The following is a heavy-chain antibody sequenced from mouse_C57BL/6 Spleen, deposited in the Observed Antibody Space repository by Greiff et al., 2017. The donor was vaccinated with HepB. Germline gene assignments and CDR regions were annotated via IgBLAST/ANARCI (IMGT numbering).Heavy chain of an antibody. V-gene: IGHV1-55*01. J-gene: IGHJ2*01. CDR3: ARLGTTVVEDFDY. D-gene: IGHD1-1*01. Sequence: VQLQQPGAELVKPGASVKMSCKASGYTFTSYWITWVKQRPGQGLEWIGDIYPGSGSTNYNEKFKSKATLTVDTSSSTAYMQLSSLTSEDSAVYYCARLGTTVVEDFDYWGQGTTLTVSS. CDR1: GYTFTSYW. CDR2: IYPGSGST.